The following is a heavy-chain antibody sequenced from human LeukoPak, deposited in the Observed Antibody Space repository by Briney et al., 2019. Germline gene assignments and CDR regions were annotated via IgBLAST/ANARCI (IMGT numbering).Heavy chain of an antibody. D-gene: IGHD2-15*01. Sequence: TGGSLRLSCAASGFTCSTYWMHWVRQAPGKGLVWVSLINSDGSSPTYEDSVKGRFTISRGNAKNTLYLQMNSLRAEDTAVYYCARGGLEYCSGGRCHGNFDYWGQGTLATVSS. J-gene: IGHJ4*02. V-gene: IGHV3-74*01. CDR2: INSDGSSP. CDR1: GFTCSTYW. CDR3: ARGGLEYCSGGRCHGNFDY.